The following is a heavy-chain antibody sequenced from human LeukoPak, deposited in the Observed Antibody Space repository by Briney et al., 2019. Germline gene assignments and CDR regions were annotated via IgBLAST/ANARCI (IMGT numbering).Heavy chain of an antibody. CDR2: IIHSGST. V-gene: IGHV4-34*12. D-gene: IGHD2-2*01. Sequence: PSETLSLTCGVYGGSLRGYYWSWIRQPPGKGLEWIGEIIHSGSTNYNPSLKSRLTISADTSKNQFSLKLSSVTAADTAVYYCARWSGYALDWGQGTLVTVSS. CDR1: GGSLRGYY. J-gene: IGHJ4*02. CDR3: ARWSGYALD.